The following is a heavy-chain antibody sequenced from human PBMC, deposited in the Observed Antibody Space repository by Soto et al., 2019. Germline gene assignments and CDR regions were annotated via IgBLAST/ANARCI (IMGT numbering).Heavy chain of an antibody. J-gene: IGHJ4*02. CDR1: RLALMAYW. CDR2: INQGGSVK. D-gene: IGHD5-18*01. CDR3: ARLTKAVTTFVY. Sequence: HGGCLRMCCEASRLALMAYWMSVVRKAPGKGLEWVASINQGGSVKHYVDSVRGRFTISRDNAKNSLFLQMNSLSAEDTAVYYCARLTKAVTTFVYSGQRTPVTVPS. V-gene: IGHV3-7*03.